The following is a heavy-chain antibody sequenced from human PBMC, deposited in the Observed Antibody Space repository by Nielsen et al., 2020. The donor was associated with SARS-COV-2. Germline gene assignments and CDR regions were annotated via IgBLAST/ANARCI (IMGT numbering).Heavy chain of an antibody. CDR1: GFTFSSYG. V-gene: IGHV3-33*01. CDR3: AREGGRKFFDY. CDR2: IWYDGSNE. D-gene: IGHD1-1*01. Sequence: GGSLRLSCAASGFTFSSYGMHWVRQAPGKGLEWVAVIWYDGSNEYYADSVKGRFTISRDNSKNTLYLQMNSLRAEDTAVYYCAREGGRKFFDYWGQGTLVTVSS. J-gene: IGHJ4*02.